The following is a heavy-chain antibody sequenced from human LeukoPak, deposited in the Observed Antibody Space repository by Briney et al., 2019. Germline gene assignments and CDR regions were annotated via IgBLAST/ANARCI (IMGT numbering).Heavy chain of an antibody. J-gene: IGHJ4*02. Sequence: GGSLRLSCAASGFTFSSYWMSWVRQAPGKGLEWVANIKQDGSEKYYVDSVKGRSTISRDNAKNSLYLQMNSLRAEDTAVYYCARAVYAGRKKYYFDYWGQGTLVTVSS. D-gene: IGHD3-16*01. V-gene: IGHV3-7*01. CDR2: IKQDGSEK. CDR1: GFTFSSYW. CDR3: ARAVYAGRKKYYFDY.